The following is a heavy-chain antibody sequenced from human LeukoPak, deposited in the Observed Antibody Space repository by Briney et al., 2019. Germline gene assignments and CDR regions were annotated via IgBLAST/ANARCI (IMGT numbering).Heavy chain of an antibody. J-gene: IGHJ4*02. D-gene: IGHD6-13*01. CDR3: ARHDLSVNIAAAGTGYYFDY. Sequence: SETLSLTCTVSGGSISSSSYYWGWIRQPPGKGLEWIGSIYYSGSTYYSPSLKSRVTISVDTSKNQFSLKLSSVTAADTAVYYCARHDLSVNIAAAGTGYYFDYWGQGTLVTVSS. CDR2: IYYSGST. CDR1: GGSISSSSYY. V-gene: IGHV4-39*01.